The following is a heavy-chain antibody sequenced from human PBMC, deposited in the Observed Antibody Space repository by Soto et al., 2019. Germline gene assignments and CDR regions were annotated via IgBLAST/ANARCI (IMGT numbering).Heavy chain of an antibody. V-gene: IGHV3-23*01. CDR3: AKDPGATTGNYYYGMDV. Sequence: GGSLRLSCAASGFTFSSYAMSWVRQAPGKGLEWVSAISGSGGSTYYADSVKGRFTISRDNSKNTLYLQMNSLRAEDTAVYYCAKDPGATTGNYYYGMDVWGQGTTVTVSS. J-gene: IGHJ6*02. CDR2: ISGSGGST. D-gene: IGHD1-26*01. CDR1: GFTFSSYA.